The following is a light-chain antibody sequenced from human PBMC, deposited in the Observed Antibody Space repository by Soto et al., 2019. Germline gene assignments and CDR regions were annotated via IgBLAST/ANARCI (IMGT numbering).Light chain of an antibody. CDR1: SSDIGDHNS. CDR2: AVS. J-gene: IGLJ2*01. CDR3: SSYTTSTTVI. Sequence: QSALTQPASVSGSPGQSITISCTGTSSDIGDHNSVSWYLQQPGKAPKLMIYAVSNRPSGVSNRFSGSKSGNTASLTISGLQAEDGADYYCSSYTTSTTVIFGGGTKVTVL. V-gene: IGLV2-14*03.